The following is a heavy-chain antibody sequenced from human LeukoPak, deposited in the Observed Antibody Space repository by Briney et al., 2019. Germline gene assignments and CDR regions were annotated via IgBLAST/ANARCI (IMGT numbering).Heavy chain of an antibody. CDR2: ISSSSSYI. V-gene: IGHV3-21*01. CDR1: GFTFSSYS. CDR3: ARDPPIVCGPPYGIDV. D-gene: IGHD3-9*01. J-gene: IGHJ6*02. Sequence: SGGSLRLSCAASGFTFSSYSMNWVRQAPGRGLEWVSSISSSSSYIYYADSVKGRFTISRDNAKNSLYLQMNSLRAEDTAVYYCARDPPIVCGPPYGIDVWGQGTTVTVSS.